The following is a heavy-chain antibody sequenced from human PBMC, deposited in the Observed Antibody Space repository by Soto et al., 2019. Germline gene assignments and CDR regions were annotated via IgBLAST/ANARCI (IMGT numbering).Heavy chain of an antibody. J-gene: IGHJ1*01. CDR3: AKDSDREYFQH. D-gene: IGHD3-10*01. Sequence: GGSLRLSCAASGFTFSSYGMSWVRQAPEKGLEWVSGISASDGGAYYAASVKGRFTISRDNSENTLYLQMNSLRVEDTAVYYCAKDSDREYFQHWGQGTLVTVSS. V-gene: IGHV3-23*01. CDR1: GFTFSSYG. CDR2: ISASDGGA.